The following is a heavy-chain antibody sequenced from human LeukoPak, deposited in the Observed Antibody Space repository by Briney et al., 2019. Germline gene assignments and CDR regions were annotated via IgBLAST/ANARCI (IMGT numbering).Heavy chain of an antibody. CDR2: ISNNGGYT. CDR3: AREIRYTASAFDY. J-gene: IGHJ4*02. V-gene: IGHV3-23*01. CDR1: GFTFSSSA. D-gene: IGHD2-2*02. Sequence: GGSLRLSCAASGFTFSSSAMSWVRQAPGKGLEWVSAISNNGGYTYYADSVQGRFTISRDNSKSTLCLQMNSLRAEDTAVYYCAREIRYTASAFDYWGQGTLVTVSS.